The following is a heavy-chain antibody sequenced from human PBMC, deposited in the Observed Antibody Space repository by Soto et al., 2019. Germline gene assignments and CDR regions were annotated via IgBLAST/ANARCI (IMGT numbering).Heavy chain of an antibody. CDR1: GFTFSSHW. D-gene: IGHD3-3*01. J-gene: IGHJ4*02. CDR2: INSDGSTT. CDR3: ARDSSPYYDFWSGFYTYFDY. V-gene: IGHV3-74*01. Sequence: GGSLRLSCAVSGFTFSSHWMHWVRQAPGKGLGWVSRINSDGSTTNYADSVKGRFTISRDNAKNTLYLQMDSLRADDTAVYYCARDSSPYYDFWSGFYTYFDYWGQGALVTVSS.